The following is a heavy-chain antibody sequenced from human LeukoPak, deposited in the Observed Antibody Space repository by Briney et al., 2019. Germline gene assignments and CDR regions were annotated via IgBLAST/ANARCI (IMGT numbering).Heavy chain of an antibody. Sequence: GGSLRLSCAASGFTFSDYYISWIRQAPGKGLEWVSYISSSGSTIYYADSVKGRFTISRDNAKNSLYLQMNSLRAEDTAVYYCARVGAEWLPMGYYYYYMDVWGKGTTVTVSS. J-gene: IGHJ6*03. D-gene: IGHD3-3*01. CDR1: GFTFSDYY. V-gene: IGHV3-11*04. CDR2: ISSSGSTI. CDR3: ARVGAEWLPMGYYYYYMDV.